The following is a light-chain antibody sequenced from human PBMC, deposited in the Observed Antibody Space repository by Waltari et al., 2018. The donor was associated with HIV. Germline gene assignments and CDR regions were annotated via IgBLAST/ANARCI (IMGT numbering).Light chain of an antibody. V-gene: IGLV1-47*01. CDR2: RNI. Sequence: QSVLTQPPSASGTPGQRVTISCSGSSSNIGSSYVYWYQQLPGTAPKLLMIRNIQRPSGVPDRFSGSKSGTSASLAISGLRSEDEADYYCATWDDSLSGLGVFGGGTKLTVL. J-gene: IGLJ3*02. CDR1: SSNIGSSY. CDR3: ATWDDSLSGLGV.